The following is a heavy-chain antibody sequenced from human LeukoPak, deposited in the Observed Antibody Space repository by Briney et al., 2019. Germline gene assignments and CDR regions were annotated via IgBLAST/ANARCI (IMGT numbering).Heavy chain of an antibody. J-gene: IGHJ6*03. Sequence: ASVKVSCKASGYTFTSYYMHWARQAPGQGLEWMGIINPSGGSTSYAQKFQGRVTMTRDMSTSTVYMELSSLRSEDTAVYYCAREMKLLWFGELYYYYMDVWGKGTTVTVSS. CDR2: INPSGGST. CDR1: GYTFTSYY. D-gene: IGHD3-10*01. CDR3: AREMKLLWFGELYYYYMDV. V-gene: IGHV1-46*01.